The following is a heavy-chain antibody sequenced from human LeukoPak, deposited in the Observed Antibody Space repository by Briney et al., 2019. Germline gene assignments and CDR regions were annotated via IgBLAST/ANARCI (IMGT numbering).Heavy chain of an antibody. CDR3: ATAKIAVAHAGFNY. D-gene: IGHD6-19*01. J-gene: IGHJ4*02. Sequence: SVKVSCKASGGTFSSYAISWVRQAPGQGLEWMGGIIPIFATANYAQKFQGRVTMTEDTSTDTAYMELSSLRSEDTAVYYCATAKIAVAHAGFNYWGQGTLVTVSS. CDR1: GGTFSSYA. V-gene: IGHV1-69*06. CDR2: IIPIFATA.